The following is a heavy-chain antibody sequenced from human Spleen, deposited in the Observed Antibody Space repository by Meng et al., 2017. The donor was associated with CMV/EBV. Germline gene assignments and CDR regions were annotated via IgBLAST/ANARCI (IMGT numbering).Heavy chain of an antibody. Sequence: GESLKISCAASGFTFSGYAMTWVRQSPGKGLEWVANIRKDGSETYYVDSVKGRFTISRDNAKTSLYLQMDRLRVEDTAVYYCARGGGEYWGQGTLVTVSS. V-gene: IGHV3-7*01. CDR2: IRKDGSET. CDR1: GFTFSGYA. D-gene: IGHD3-16*01. J-gene: IGHJ4*02. CDR3: ARGGGEY.